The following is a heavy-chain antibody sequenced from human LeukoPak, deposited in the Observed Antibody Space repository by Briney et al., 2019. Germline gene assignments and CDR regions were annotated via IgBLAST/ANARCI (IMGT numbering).Heavy chain of an antibody. V-gene: IGHV1-2*02. D-gene: IGHD6-13*01. CDR2: INPNSGGT. CDR1: GGTFSSYA. Sequence: GASVKVSCKASGGTFSSYAISWVRQAPGQGLEWMGWINPNSGGTNYAQKFQGRVTMTRDTSISTAYMELSRLRSDDTAVYYCARVAGGSSWYSSDAFDIWGQGTMVTVSS. J-gene: IGHJ3*02. CDR3: ARVAGGSSWYSSDAFDI.